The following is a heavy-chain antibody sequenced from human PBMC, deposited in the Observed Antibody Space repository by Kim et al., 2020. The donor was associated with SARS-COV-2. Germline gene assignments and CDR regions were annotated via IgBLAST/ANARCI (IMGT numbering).Heavy chain of an antibody. CDR3: AKQRGAIFTDYFSDY. J-gene: IGHJ4*01. D-gene: IGHD3-9*01. V-gene: IGHV3-23*01. CDR1: GFTFGDFA. Sequence: GGSLRLSCAASGFTFGDFAMGWVRQAPGKGLEWVANIYGGGNDPSYADSVKGRSTIPRDNSKNTVYLQLDSRRADEPARYNCAKQRGAIFTDYFSDYWG. CDR2: IYGGGNDP.